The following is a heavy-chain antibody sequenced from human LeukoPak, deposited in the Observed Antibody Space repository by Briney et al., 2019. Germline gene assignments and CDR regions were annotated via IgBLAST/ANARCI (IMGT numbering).Heavy chain of an antibody. CDR2: MNPNTGTT. CDR1: GYTFTDYY. Sequence: ASVKVSCKTSGYTFTDYYVHWVRQAPGQGLEWMGWMNPNTGTTGYAQKFQGRLTISRNTSINTAYMELSILRAEDTAVYYCAKEQWGVGKPLILWFDKRVHYFDYWGQGTLVTVSS. D-gene: IGHD3-10*01. J-gene: IGHJ4*02. CDR3: AKEQWGVGKPLILWFDKRVHYFDY. V-gene: IGHV1-8*01.